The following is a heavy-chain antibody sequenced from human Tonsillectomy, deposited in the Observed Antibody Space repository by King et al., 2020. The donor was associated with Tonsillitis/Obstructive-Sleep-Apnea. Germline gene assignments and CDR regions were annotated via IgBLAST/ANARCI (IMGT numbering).Heavy chain of an antibody. CDR2: ISSSGSTI. CDR1: GFTFIDYY. J-gene: IGHJ6*03. D-gene: IGHD2-15*01. V-gene: IGHV3-11*01. Sequence: VQLVESGGGLVKPGGSLRLSCAASGFTFIDYYMTWFRQAPGKGLEWISYISSSGSTIYYIDSVEGRFTISRDNAKNSLYLQMDSLRAEDTAVYYCARIRWRYYYYMDVWGKGTPVTVSS. CDR3: ARIRWRYYYYMDV.